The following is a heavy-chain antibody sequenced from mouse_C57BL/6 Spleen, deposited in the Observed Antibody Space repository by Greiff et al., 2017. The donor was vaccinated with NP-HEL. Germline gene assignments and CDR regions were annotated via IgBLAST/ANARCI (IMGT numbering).Heavy chain of an antibody. V-gene: IGHV1-15*01. CDR1: GYTFTDYE. CDR2: IDPETGGT. D-gene: IGHD2-1*01. J-gene: IGHJ1*03. Sequence: QVQLQQSGAELVRPGASVTLSCKASGYTFTDYEMHWVKQTPVHGLEWIGAIDPETGGTAYNQKFKGKAILTADKSSSTAYMELRSLTSEDSAVYYCTRRGNYGNFYWYFDVWGTGTTVTVSS. CDR3: TRRGNYGNFYWYFDV.